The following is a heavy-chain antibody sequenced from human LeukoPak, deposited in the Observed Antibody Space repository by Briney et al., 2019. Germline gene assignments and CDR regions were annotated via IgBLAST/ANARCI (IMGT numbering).Heavy chain of an antibody. Sequence: ETLSLTCTFSADSISGSYWSWVRQAPGKGLEWVSIIYNDGSTYYADSVKGRFTISRDNFKNTLYFQMNSLRAEDTAVYYCARGPAGGSSRPPAHWGQGTLVTVSS. CDR2: IYNDGST. CDR1: ADSISGSY. V-gene: IGHV3-66*01. J-gene: IGHJ4*02. CDR3: ARGPAGGSSRPPAH. D-gene: IGHD6-13*01.